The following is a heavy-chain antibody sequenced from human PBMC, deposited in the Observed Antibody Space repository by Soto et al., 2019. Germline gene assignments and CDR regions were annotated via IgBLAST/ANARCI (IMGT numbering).Heavy chain of an antibody. Sequence: ASVKVSCEASGYTFTSYGISWVRQAPGQGLEWMGWISAYNGNTNYAQKLQGRVTMTTDTSTSTAYMELRSLRSDDTAVYYCARDVVTMVPFYYGMDVWGQGTTVTVSS. D-gene: IGHD3-10*01. J-gene: IGHJ6*02. CDR1: GYTFTSYG. CDR3: ARDVVTMVPFYYGMDV. V-gene: IGHV1-18*01. CDR2: ISAYNGNT.